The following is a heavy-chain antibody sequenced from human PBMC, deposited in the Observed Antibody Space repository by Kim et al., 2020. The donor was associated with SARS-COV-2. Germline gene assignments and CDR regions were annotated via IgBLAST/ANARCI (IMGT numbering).Heavy chain of an antibody. J-gene: IGHJ3*01. Sequence: GGSLRLSCAASGFTFSGSAIHWVRQAPGKGLEWVARISSKANNYASTDAASVHVRITRSRADSKYTAHLHMNRLKTKATAYYYSTNVSCTPLSSWDA. D-gene: IGHD6-6*01. CDR1: GFTFSGSA. V-gene: IGHV3-73*01. CDR2: ISSKANNYAS. CDR3: TNVSCTPLSSWDA.